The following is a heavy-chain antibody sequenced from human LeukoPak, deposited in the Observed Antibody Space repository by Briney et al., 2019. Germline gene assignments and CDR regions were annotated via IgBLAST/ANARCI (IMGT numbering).Heavy chain of an antibody. CDR1: GDSVSSNSAA. V-gene: IGHV6-1*01. D-gene: IGHD3-16*01. CDR3: ARDGDWGILAFDI. CDR2: TYYRSKWYN. Sequence: SQTLSLTCAISGDSVSSNSAAWNWGRQSPSRGLEWLGRTYYRSKWYNDYAVSVKSRITINPDTLKNQFSLQLKSVTPEDTAVYYCARDGDWGILAFDIWGQGTVVTISS. J-gene: IGHJ3*02.